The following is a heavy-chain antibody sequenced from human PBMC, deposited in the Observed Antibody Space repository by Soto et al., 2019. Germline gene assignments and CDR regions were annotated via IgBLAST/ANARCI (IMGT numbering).Heavy chain of an antibody. J-gene: IGHJ5*02. D-gene: IGHD6-13*01. Sequence: GGSLRLSCAASGFTVSSNYMSWVRQAPGKGLECVAVISHDGSNKFYRDYLKGRFTISRDNAKNTLYLQMNSLRAEDTAVYYCARDDDSSSYVFNWFDPWGQGTLVTVSS. CDR3: ARDDDSSSYVFNWFDP. CDR2: ISHDGSNK. V-gene: IGHV3-30-3*01. CDR1: GFTVSSNY.